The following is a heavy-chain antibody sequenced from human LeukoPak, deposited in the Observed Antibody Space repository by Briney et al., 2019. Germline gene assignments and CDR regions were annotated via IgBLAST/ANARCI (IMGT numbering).Heavy chain of an antibody. CDR1: GCTVSSYT. J-gene: IGHJ4*02. CDR2: IIPILGIA. D-gene: IGHD3-22*01. Sequence: SVKVSCNSAGCTVSSYTISLHRHPPGQGLEWMGSIIPILGIANYAQKFQGRVTITADNSTSTAYMELSRLRSEDTAVYYCASADYYDSSALPYYFDYWGQGTLVTVSS. V-gene: IGHV1-69*02. CDR3: ASADYYDSSALPYYFDY.